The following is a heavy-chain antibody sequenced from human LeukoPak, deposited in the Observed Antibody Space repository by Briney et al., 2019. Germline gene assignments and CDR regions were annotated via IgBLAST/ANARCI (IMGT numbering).Heavy chain of an antibody. CDR2: ISGSGGST. CDR1: GFTFSSYA. Sequence: PGGSLRLSCAASGFTFSSYAMSWVRQAPGKGLEWVSAISGSGGSTYYADSVKGGFTISRDNSKNTLYLQMNSLRPEATAVYYCAKGSEYSSSLLDYWGQGTLVTVSS. V-gene: IGHV3-23*01. J-gene: IGHJ4*02. D-gene: IGHD6-6*01. CDR3: AKGSEYSSSLLDY.